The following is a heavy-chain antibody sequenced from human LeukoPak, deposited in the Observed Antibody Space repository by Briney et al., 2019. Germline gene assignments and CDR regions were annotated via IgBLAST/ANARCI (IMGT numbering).Heavy chain of an antibody. J-gene: IGHJ4*02. D-gene: IGHD3-10*01. CDR3: ARDRKVRGVIRSLNFDY. V-gene: IGHV3-30-3*01. CDR1: GFTFSSYA. CDR2: ISYDGSNK. Sequence: GGSLRLSCAASGFTFSSYAMHWVRQAPGKGLEWVAVISYDGSNKYYADSVKGRFTISRDNSKNTLYLQMNSLRAEDTAVYYCARDRKVRGVIRSLNFDYWGQGTLVTVSS.